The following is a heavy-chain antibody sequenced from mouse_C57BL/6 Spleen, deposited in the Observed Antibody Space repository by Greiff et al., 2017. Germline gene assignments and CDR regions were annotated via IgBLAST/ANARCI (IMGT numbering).Heavy chain of an antibody. D-gene: IGHD1-1*01. CDR3: TRPYYYGSSFYAMDY. Sequence: VQLKESGGGLVQPGGSMKLSCAASGFTFSDAWMDWVRQSPEKGLEWVAEIRNKANNHATYYAESVKGRFTISRDDSKSSVYLQMNSLRAEDTGIYYCTRPYYYGSSFYAMDYWGQGTSVTVSS. CDR1: GFTFSDAW. J-gene: IGHJ4*01. V-gene: IGHV6-6*01. CDR2: IRNKANNHAT.